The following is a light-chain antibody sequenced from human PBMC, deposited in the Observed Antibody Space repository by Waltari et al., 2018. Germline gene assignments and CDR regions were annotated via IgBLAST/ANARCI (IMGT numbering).Light chain of an antibody. CDR1: SSDVGSYNL. V-gene: IGLV2-23*01. CDR2: DGS. Sequence: QSALTQPASVSGFPGQSITISCTGTSSDVGSYNLVSWYQQYPGNAPNLIIYDGSKRPSGVSKRRSGSKAGNTASLTISGLQAEDEADYYCCSYADSSTLVFGGGTKLTVL. J-gene: IGLJ3*02. CDR3: CSYADSSTLV.